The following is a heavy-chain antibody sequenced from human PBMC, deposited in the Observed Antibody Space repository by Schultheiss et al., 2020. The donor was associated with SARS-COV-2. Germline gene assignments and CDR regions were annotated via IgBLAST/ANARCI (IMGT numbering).Heavy chain of an antibody. J-gene: IGHJ4*02. Sequence: ASVKVSCKASGYTFTNFGISWVRQAPGEGLEWMGWISAYNGNTKYAQILQGRVTMTTDTSTSTAYMELRSLRSDDTAVYYCAREPRATSSSWYYWGQGTLVTVSS. CDR3: AREPRATSSSWYY. CDR2: ISAYNGNT. V-gene: IGHV1-18*01. D-gene: IGHD6-13*01. CDR1: GYTFTNFG.